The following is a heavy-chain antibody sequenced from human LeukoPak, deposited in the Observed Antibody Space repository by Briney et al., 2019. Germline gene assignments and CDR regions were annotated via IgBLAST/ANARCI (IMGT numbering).Heavy chain of an antibody. CDR1: GFTFSSYG. J-gene: IGHJ4*02. V-gene: IGHV3-30*03. CDR2: ISYDGSNK. CDR3: ARGRPYDSSGYYFDY. D-gene: IGHD3-22*01. Sequence: GRSLRLSCAASGFTFSSYGMHWVRQAPGKGLEWVAVISYDGSNKYYADSVKGRFTISRDNSKNTLYLQMNSLRAEDTAVYYCARGRPYDSSGYYFDYWGQGTLVTVSS.